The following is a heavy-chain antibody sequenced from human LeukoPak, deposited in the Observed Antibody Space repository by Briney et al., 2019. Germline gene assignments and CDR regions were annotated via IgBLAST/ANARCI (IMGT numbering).Heavy chain of an antibody. CDR3: ARVYCSSTSCYEGY. CDR1: GGSISSYY. Sequence: NPSQTLSLTCTVSGGSISSYYWSWIRQPAGKGLECIGRIYTSGSTNYNPSLKSRVAMSVDTSKNQFSLKLSSVTAADTAVYYCARVYCSSTSCYEGYWGQGTLVTVSS. J-gene: IGHJ4*02. D-gene: IGHD2-2*01. CDR2: IYTSGST. V-gene: IGHV4-4*07.